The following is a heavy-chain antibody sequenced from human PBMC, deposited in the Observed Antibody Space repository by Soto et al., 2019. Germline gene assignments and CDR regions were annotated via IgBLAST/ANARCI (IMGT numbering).Heavy chain of an antibody. D-gene: IGHD2-15*01. Sequence: ASVKVSCKASGYTFTGYYMHWVRQAPGQGLEWMGWINPNSGGTNYAQKFQGWVTMTRDTSISTAYMELSRLRSDDTAVYYCASLYCSGGSCYLAAFDIWGQGTMVTVSS. CDR3: ASLYCSGGSCYLAAFDI. CDR1: GYTFTGYY. V-gene: IGHV1-2*04. CDR2: INPNSGGT. J-gene: IGHJ3*02.